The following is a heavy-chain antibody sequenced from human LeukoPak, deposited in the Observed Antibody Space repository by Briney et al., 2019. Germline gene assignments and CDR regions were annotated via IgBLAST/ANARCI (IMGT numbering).Heavy chain of an antibody. CDR1: GGSISSYY. J-gene: IGHJ3*02. CDR3: ARRSPLLAYCGGDCYSEVSFYI. D-gene: IGHD2-21*02. CDR2: IYYSGST. Sequence: SETLSLTCTVSGGSISSYYWSWIRQPPGKGLEWIGYIYYSGSTNYNPSLKSRVTISVDTSKNQFSLKLSSVTAADTAVYYCARRSPLLAYCGGDCYSEVSFYIWGQGTMVTVSS. V-gene: IGHV4-59*08.